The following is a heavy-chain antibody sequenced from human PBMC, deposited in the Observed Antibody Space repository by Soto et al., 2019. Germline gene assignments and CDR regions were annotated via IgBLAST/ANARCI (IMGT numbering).Heavy chain of an antibody. CDR3: TTEGVVVRDYYYYYMDV. CDR1: GFTFSNAW. V-gene: IGHV3-15*01. CDR2: IKSKTDGGTT. Sequence: GGSLRLSCAASGFTFSNAWMSWVRQAPGKGLEWVGRIKSKTDGGTTDYAAPVKGRFTISRDDSKNTLYLQMNSLKTEDTAVYYCTTEGVVVRDYYYYYMDVWGKGTTVTVFS. D-gene: IGHD2-15*01. J-gene: IGHJ6*03.